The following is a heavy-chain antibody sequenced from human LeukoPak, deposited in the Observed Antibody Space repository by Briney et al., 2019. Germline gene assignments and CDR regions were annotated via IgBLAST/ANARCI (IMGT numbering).Heavy chain of an antibody. Sequence: PSETLSLTCAVYGGSFSDHYWTWIRQPPGKGLECIGEINHSGGTMYNPSLKSRVTMSVDTSKSQFSLKLTSVTAADTAVYYCTRRAYTYDSYFFDRWGLGTLVTVSS. CDR1: GGSFSDHY. V-gene: IGHV4-34*01. CDR3: TRRAYTYDSYFFDR. D-gene: IGHD5-18*01. CDR2: INHSGGT. J-gene: IGHJ4*02.